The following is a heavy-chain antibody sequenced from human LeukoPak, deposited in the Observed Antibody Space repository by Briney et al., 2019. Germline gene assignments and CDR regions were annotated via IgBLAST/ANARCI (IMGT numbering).Heavy chain of an antibody. V-gene: IGHV3-21*01. J-gene: IGHJ3*02. CDR2: IRSSSSYI. Sequence: TGGSLRLSCAASGFTFSSYSMNWVRQAPGKGPEWVSSIRSSSSYIYYADSVKGRFTISRDNAKNSLYLQMNSLRAEDTAVYYCARDMDKWLTDAFDIWGQGTMVTVSS. CDR3: ARDMDKWLTDAFDI. CDR1: GFTFSSYS. D-gene: IGHD3-22*01.